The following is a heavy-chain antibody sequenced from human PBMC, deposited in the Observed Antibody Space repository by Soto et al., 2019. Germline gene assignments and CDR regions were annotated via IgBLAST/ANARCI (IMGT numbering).Heavy chain of an antibody. Sequence: QLQLQESGPGLVKPSETLSLTCTVSGGSISSSSYYWGWIRQPPGKGLEWIGSIYYSGSTYYNPSLKSRVTISVDTSKNLFSLKLGSVTAADTAVYSCARHTPAISISDHWGQGTLVTVSS. CDR3: ARHTPAISISDH. CDR1: GGSISSSSYY. V-gene: IGHV4-39*01. D-gene: IGHD2-15*01. CDR2: IYYSGST. J-gene: IGHJ4*02.